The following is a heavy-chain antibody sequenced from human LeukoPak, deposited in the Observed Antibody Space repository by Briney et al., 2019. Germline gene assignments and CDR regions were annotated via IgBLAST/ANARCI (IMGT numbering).Heavy chain of an antibody. V-gene: IGHV3-30-3*01. Sequence: GRSLRLSCAASGFTFSSYAMHWVRQAPGKGLEWVAVISYDGSNKYYADSVKGRFTISRDNSKNTLYLQMNSLRAEDTAVYYCAREKNVGAKSGRKYYFDYWGQGTLVTVSS. J-gene: IGHJ4*02. CDR2: ISYDGSNK. D-gene: IGHD1-26*01. CDR3: AREKNVGAKSGRKYYFDY. CDR1: GFTFSSYA.